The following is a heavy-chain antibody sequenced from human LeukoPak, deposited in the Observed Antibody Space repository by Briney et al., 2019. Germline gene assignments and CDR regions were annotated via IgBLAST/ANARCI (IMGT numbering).Heavy chain of an antibody. CDR1: GGSISSGGYY. V-gene: IGHV4-31*03. J-gene: IGHJ3*02. D-gene: IGHD3-10*01. Sequence: SETLSLTCTVSGGSISSGGYYWSWIRQHPGKGLEWTGYIYYSGSTYYNPSLKSRVTISVDTSKNQFSLKLSSVTAADTAVYYCARETPWGMVRGGNDAFDIWGQGTMVIVSS. CDR2: IYYSGST. CDR3: ARETPWGMVRGGNDAFDI.